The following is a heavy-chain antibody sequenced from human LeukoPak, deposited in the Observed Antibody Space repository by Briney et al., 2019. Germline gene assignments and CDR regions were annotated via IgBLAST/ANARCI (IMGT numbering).Heavy chain of an antibody. CDR1: GFPVSNNY. V-gene: IGHV3-53*01. Sequence: GGSLRLSCAVSGFPVSNNYMSWVRQAPGKGLEWVSVLYSAGSAYYGDSVKGRFTISTDNSKNTFYLHMNSLRAEDTAVYYCAKEGAARPSSGIDYWGQGTLVTVSS. D-gene: IGHD6-6*01. CDR2: LYSAGSA. CDR3: AKEGAARPSSGIDY. J-gene: IGHJ4*02.